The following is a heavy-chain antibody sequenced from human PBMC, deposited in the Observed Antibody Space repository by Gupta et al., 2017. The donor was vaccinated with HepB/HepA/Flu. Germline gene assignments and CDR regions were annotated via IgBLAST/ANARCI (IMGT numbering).Heavy chain of an antibody. D-gene: IGHD6-19*01. CDR1: GFSFSSYG. CDR2: ISKDGTNK. V-gene: IGHV3-30*18. CDR3: AKDRGYNSGWNFDY. Sequence: QVHLVESGGGVVQPGRSLRLSCAASGFSFSSYGMHWFRQAPGKGLEWVAIISKDGTNKYYVDSVKGRFTISRDNSKNTLYLEMNSPRDEDTAVYYCAKDRGYNSGWNFDYWGQGTPVTVSS. J-gene: IGHJ4*02.